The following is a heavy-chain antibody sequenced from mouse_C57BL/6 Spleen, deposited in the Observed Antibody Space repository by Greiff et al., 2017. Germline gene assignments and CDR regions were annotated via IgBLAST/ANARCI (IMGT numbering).Heavy chain of an antibody. CDR2: INPNNGGT. D-gene: IGHD2-1*01. CDR3: ARDDYGKDY. V-gene: IGHV1-26*01. Sequence: EVQLQQSGPELVKPGASVKISCKASGYTFTDYYMNWVKQSHGKSLEWIGDINPNNGGTSYNQKFKGKATLTVDKSSSTAYMELRSLTSEDSAVYYCARDDYGKDYWGQGTTLTVSS. J-gene: IGHJ2*01. CDR1: GYTFTDYY.